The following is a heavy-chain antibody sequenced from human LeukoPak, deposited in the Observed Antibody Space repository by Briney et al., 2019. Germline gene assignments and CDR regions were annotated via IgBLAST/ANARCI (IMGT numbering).Heavy chain of an antibody. CDR1: GFTFSSNS. V-gene: IGHV3-23*01. D-gene: IGHD6-19*01. CDR3: AKETTVAGFYPYFDY. J-gene: IGHJ4*02. CDR2: ISGSGGST. Sequence: GALRLSFGASGFTFSSNSIAWVRQAPGKGLEGVSYISGSGGSTYYEDSVKGRFTISRDNSKNTLYLQMSSLRAEDTAVYYCAKETTVAGFYPYFDYWGQGTLVTVSS.